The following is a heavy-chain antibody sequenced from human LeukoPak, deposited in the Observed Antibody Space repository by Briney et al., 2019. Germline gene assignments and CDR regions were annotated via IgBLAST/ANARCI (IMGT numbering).Heavy chain of an antibody. D-gene: IGHD6-25*01. V-gene: IGHV3-64*01. CDR2: ICSNGGST. Sequence: GGSLRLSCAASGFTFSSYAMHWVRQAPGKGLEYVSAICSNGGSTYYANSVKGRFTISRDNSKNTLYLQMGSLRAEDMAVYYCARSIAAAPIDYWGQGTLVTVSS. CDR1: GFTFSSYA. CDR3: ARSIAAAPIDY. J-gene: IGHJ4*02.